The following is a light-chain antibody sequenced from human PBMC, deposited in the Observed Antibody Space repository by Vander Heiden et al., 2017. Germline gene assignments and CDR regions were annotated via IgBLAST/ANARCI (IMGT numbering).Light chain of an antibody. J-gene: IGLJ3*02. Sequence: QSVLTHPPSASGTPGQRVTIPCSGSSSNIGSNYGYWYQQLPGTAPKLLIYRNNQRPSGVPDRFSGSKSGTSASLAISGLRSEDEADYYCAAWDDSLSGGVFGGGTKLTVL. CDR2: RNN. V-gene: IGLV1-47*01. CDR1: SSNIGSNY. CDR3: AAWDDSLSGGV.